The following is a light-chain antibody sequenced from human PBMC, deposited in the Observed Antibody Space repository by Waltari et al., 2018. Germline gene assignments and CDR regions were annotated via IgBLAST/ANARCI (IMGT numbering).Light chain of an antibody. V-gene: IGKV3D-15*01. J-gene: IGKJ2*01. CDR1: QSVLSD. CDR2: EAS. Sequence: RVMTQSPASLSVSPGERVTLSCRASQSVLSDLAWFQQKPGRAPRLLIHEASTRVTGIPPSFSASGSGTEFTLTISSLQSEDFAIYYCQQYNDWPYTFGQGSKLEIK. CDR3: QQYNDWPYT.